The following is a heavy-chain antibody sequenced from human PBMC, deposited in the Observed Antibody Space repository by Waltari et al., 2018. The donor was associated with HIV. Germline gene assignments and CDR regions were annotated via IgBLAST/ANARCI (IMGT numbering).Heavy chain of an antibody. J-gene: IGHJ6*02. D-gene: IGHD2-21*02. CDR1: GYTLTELS. V-gene: IGHV1-24*01. CDR2: FDPEDGEK. Sequence: QVQLVQSGAEVKKPGASVKVSCKVSGYTLTELSMHWVRQAPGKGLEWMGGFDPEDGEKIYAQKFQGRVTMTEDTSTDTAYMELSSPRSEDTAVYYCATGGGIVVVTANDYYYGMDVWGQGTTVTVSS. CDR3: ATGGGIVVVTANDYYYGMDV.